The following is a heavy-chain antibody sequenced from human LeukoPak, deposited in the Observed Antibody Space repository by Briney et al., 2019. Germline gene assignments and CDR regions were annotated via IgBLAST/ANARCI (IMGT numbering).Heavy chain of an antibody. V-gene: IGHV3-15*01. Sequence: GGSLRLSCAASGFTFSNAWMSWVRQAPGKGREWVGRIKSKTDGGTTDYAAPVKGRFNISRDDSKNTRHVQMNSLKTEDTAVYYCTTDPGGVAVTYYFDYWGQGTLVTVSS. CDR3: TTDPGGVAVTYYFDY. J-gene: IGHJ4*02. D-gene: IGHD6-19*01. CDR1: GFTFSNAW. CDR2: IKSKTDGGTT.